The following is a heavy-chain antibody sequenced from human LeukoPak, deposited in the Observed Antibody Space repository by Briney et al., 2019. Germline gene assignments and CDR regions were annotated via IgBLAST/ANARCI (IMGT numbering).Heavy chain of an antibody. CDR3: ARGSPHYDILTGYYFGY. V-gene: IGHV1-69*06. D-gene: IGHD3-9*01. J-gene: IGHJ4*02. Sequence: GSSVKVSCKASGGTFSSYAISGVRQAPGQGLEWMGGIIPIFGTANYAQKFQGRVTITADKSTSTAYMELNSLRSEDTAVYYCARGSPHYDILTGYYFGYWGQGTLVTVSS. CDR1: GGTFSSYA. CDR2: IIPIFGTA.